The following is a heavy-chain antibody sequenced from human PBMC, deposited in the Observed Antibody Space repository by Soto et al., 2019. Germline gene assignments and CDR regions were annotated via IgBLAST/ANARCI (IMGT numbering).Heavy chain of an antibody. CDR2: INPNSGGT. Sequence: ASVKVSCKASGYTFTGYYMHWVRQAPGQGLEWMGWINPNSGGTNYAQKFQGWFTMTRDTSISTAYMELSRLRSDDTAVYYCARAELVSGFDYWGQGTLVTVSS. J-gene: IGHJ4*02. D-gene: IGHD6-13*01. CDR3: ARAELVSGFDY. V-gene: IGHV1-2*04. CDR1: GYTFTGYY.